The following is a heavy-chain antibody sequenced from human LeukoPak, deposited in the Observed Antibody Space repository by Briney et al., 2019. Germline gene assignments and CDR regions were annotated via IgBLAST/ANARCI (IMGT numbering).Heavy chain of an antibody. V-gene: IGHV1-69*05. CDR3: ARDLDYGGNSS. J-gene: IGHJ4*02. CDR1: GGTFSSYA. D-gene: IGHD4-23*01. CDR2: IIPIFGTA. Sequence: EASVKVSCKASGGTFSSYAISWVRQAPGQGLEWMGGIIPIFGTANYAQKFQDRVTITTDESTSTAYMELSSLRSEDTAVYYCARDLDYGGNSSWGQGTLVTVSS.